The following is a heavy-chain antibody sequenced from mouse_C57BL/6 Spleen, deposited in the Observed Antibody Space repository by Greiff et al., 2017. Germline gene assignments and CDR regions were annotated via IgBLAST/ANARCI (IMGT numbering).Heavy chain of an antibody. CDR3: ARPTVPHWYFDV. CDR1: GYAFSSYW. Sequence: VKLMESGAELVKPGASVKISCKASGYAFSSYWMNWVKQRPGKGLEWIGQIYPGDGDTNYNGKFKGKATLTADKSSSTAYMQLSSLTSEDSAVYFCARPTVPHWYFDVWGTGTTVTVSS. V-gene: IGHV1-80*01. D-gene: IGHD1-1*01. CDR2: IYPGDGDT. J-gene: IGHJ1*03.